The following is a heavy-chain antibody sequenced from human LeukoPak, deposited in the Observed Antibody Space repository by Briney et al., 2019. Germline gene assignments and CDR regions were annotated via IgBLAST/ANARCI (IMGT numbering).Heavy chain of an antibody. J-gene: IGHJ6*03. CDR1: GGSFSGYY. CDR3: ARGLLRYYGSGNQRYYYCYMDV. CDR2: INHSGST. Sequence: PSETLSLTCAVYGGSFSGYYWSWIRQPPGKGLEWIGEINHSGSTNYNPSLKSRVTISVDTSKNQFSLKLSSVTAADTAVYYCARGLLRYYGSGNQRYYYCYMDVWGKGTTVTVSS. D-gene: IGHD3-10*01. V-gene: IGHV4-34*01.